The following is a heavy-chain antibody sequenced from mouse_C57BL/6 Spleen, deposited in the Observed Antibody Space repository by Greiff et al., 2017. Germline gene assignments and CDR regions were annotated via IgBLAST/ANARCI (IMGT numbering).Heavy chain of an antibody. CDR2: IYPGGGYT. D-gene: IGHD1-1*01. Sequence: QVQLQQSGAELVRPGPSVKMSCKASGYTFTNYWIGWAKQRPGHGLEWIGDIYPGGGYTNYNEKFKGKATLTADKSSSTAYMQFSSLTSEDSAIYYCARGGSLYAMDYWGQGTSVTVSS. V-gene: IGHV1-63*01. J-gene: IGHJ4*01. CDR1: GYTFTNYW. CDR3: ARGGSLYAMDY.